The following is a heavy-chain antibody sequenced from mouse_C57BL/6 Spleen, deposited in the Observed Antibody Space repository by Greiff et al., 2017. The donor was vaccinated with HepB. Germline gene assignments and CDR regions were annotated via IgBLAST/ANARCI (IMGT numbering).Heavy chain of an antibody. CDR1: GFTFSSYG. CDR3: ANYGSSYGFAY. J-gene: IGHJ3*01. CDR2: ISSGGSYT. D-gene: IGHD1-1*01. Sequence: EVMLVESGGDLVKPGGSLKLSCAASGFTFSSYGMSWVRQTPDKRLEWVATISSGGSYTYYPDSLKGRFTISRDNAKNTRYLQMSSLKSEDTAMYYCANYGSSYGFAYWGQGTLVTVSA. V-gene: IGHV5-6*01.